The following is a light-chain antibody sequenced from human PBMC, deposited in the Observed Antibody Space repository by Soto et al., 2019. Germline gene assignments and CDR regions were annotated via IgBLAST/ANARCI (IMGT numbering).Light chain of an antibody. CDR2: DAS. CDR1: RGISNW. Sequence: DIQMTQSPSTLSASVGDRVTITCRASRGISNWLAWYQLKPGRAPKLLIYDASNLETGVPSRFSGSGSGTLFTFTISSLQPEDIATYYCQQYDALPLTFGGGTKVDIK. J-gene: IGKJ4*01. CDR3: QQYDALPLT. V-gene: IGKV1-33*01.